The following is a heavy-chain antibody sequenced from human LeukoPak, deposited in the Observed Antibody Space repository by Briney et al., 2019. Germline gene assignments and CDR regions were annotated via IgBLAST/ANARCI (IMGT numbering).Heavy chain of an antibody. CDR3: ARDWVAGVPFDAFDI. J-gene: IGHJ3*02. CDR1: GFTLSNYW. CDR2: IKEDGSEK. D-gene: IGHD3-10*01. Sequence: PGGSVRLSCVASGFTLSNYWMSWVRQAPGKGLEWVANIKEDGSEKYYVGSVKGRFTISRDNAKNSLYLHMDSLTAEDTAIYYCARDWVAGVPFDAFDIWGQGTMVSVSS. V-gene: IGHV3-7*01.